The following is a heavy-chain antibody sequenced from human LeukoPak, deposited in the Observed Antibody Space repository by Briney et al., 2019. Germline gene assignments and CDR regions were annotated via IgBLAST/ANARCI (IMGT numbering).Heavy chain of an antibody. CDR2: ISYDGSNK. V-gene: IGHV3-30*18. J-gene: IGHJ4*02. CDR3: AKDGSFMVPGHFDY. CDR1: GSTFSSYG. Sequence: GGSLRLSCAASGSTFSSYGMHWVRQAPGKGLEWVAVISYDGSNKYYADSVKGRFTISRDNSKNTLYLQMNSLRAEDTAVYYCAKDGSFMVPGHFDYWGQGTLVTVSS. D-gene: IGHD3-10*01.